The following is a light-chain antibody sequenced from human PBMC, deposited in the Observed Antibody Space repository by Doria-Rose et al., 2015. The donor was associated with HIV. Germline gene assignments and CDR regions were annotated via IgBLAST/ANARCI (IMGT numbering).Light chain of an antibody. J-gene: IGKJ1*01. CDR3: HKYGTSWT. Sequence: TQSPGTLSLSPGERATLSCRASQSFSSTYLAWYQQKPGQAPSLLIYDGSTRATGIPDGFSASGSGTDFTLTINRLEPEDFALYYCHKYGTSWTFGQGTKVEI. CDR2: DGS. V-gene: IGKV3-20*01. CDR1: QSFSSTY.